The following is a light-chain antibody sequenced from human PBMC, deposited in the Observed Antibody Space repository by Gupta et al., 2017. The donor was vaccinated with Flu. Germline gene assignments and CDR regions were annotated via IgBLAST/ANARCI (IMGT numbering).Light chain of an antibody. CDR3: SSYTTNGTII. Sequence: QSALTQPASVSGSPGQSITLSCTGSSSDIGGFNYVSWYQQHPGKAPKLMIYEVSDRPLGVSNRFSASKTGNTASLTISRLQAEDEADYHCSSYTTNGTIIFGGGTKVSVL. J-gene: IGLJ2*01. V-gene: IGLV2-14*01. CDR1: SSDIGGFNY. CDR2: EVS.